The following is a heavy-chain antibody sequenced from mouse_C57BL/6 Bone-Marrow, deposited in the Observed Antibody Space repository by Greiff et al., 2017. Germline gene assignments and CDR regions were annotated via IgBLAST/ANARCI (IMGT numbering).Heavy chain of an antibody. CDR1: GYTFTSYW. V-gene: IGHV1-64*01. CDR3: AIPLYSIYPFAY. J-gene: IGHJ3*01. CDR2: IHPNSGST. Sequence: VQLQQPGAELVKPGASVKLSCKASGYTFTSYWMHWVKQRPGQGLEWIGMIHPNSGSTNYNEKFKSKATLTVDKSSSTAYMQLSSLTSEDSAVYYCAIPLYSIYPFAYWGQGTLVTVSA. D-gene: IGHD2-5*01.